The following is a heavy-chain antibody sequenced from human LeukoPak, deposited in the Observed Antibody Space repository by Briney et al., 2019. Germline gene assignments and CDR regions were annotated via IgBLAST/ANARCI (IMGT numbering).Heavy chain of an antibody. V-gene: IGHV3-23*01. CDR1: GFTFSSYA. CDR2: ISGSGGST. CDR3: AKGRYYYDSSGYYYFDY. Sequence: GGSLRLSCVASGFTFSSYAMSWVRQAPGKGLEWVSAISGSGGSTYYADSVKGRFTISRDNSKNTLYLQMNSLRAEDTAVYYCAKGRYYYDSSGYYYFDYWGQGTLVTVSS. D-gene: IGHD3-22*01. J-gene: IGHJ4*02.